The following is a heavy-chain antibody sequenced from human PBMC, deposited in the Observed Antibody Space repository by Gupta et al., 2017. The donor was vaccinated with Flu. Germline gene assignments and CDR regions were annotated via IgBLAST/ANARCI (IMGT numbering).Heavy chain of an antibody. CDR3: ARTVVWGSYRYVLHFDY. CDR2: ISSSSSTI. V-gene: IGHV3-48*02. CDR1: GVTFSRYS. D-gene: IGHD3-16*02. Sequence: VQLVESGCGLVQPGDSLIRPCAASGVTFSRYSIAWVRCAPGKGRECVSYISSSSSTIYYTDSVKGRFTISRDNAKNSRYLQMNRLRDENTAVYYWARTVVWGSYRYVLHFDYWGQGTMVTVSS. J-gene: IGHJ4*02.